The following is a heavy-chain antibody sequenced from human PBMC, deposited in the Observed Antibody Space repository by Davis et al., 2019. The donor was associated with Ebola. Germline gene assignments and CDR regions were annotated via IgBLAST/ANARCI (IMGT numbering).Heavy chain of an antibody. CDR1: GGTFTSYA. Sequence: SVNLSCKASGGTFTSYAISWVRQAPGQGLEWMGGIIPLFGTANYAQKFQDRVTITADESTSTSSMELNNLRSDDTAVYYCARGGGGDSSGFQSWFDPWGQGTLVTVSS. D-gene: IGHD3-22*01. CDR2: IIPLFGTA. CDR3: ARGGGGDSSGFQSWFDP. J-gene: IGHJ5*02. V-gene: IGHV1-69*13.